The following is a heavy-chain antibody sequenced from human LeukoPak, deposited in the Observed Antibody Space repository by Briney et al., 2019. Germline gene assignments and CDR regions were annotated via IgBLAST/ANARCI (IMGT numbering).Heavy chain of an antibody. J-gene: IGHJ4*02. CDR2: ISAYNGNT. CDR1: GYTFTSYG. CDR3: ARELGYSSSSGSFDY. V-gene: IGHV1-18*01. D-gene: IGHD6-6*01. Sequence: ASVKVSCKASGYTFTSYGISWVRQAPGQGLEWMGCISAYNGNTNYAQKLQGRVTMTRDTSITTAYMELSRLTSDDTAVYYCARELGYSSSSGSFDYWGQGTLVTVSS.